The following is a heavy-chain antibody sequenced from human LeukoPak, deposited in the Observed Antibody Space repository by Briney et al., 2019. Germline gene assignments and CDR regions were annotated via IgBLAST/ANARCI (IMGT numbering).Heavy chain of an antibody. V-gene: IGHV4-4*02. J-gene: IGHJ5*02. Sequence: SETLSLTCAVSGGSISSSNWWSWVRQPPGKGLEWIGEIYHSGSTNYNPSLKSRVTISVDKSKNQFSLKLSSVTAADTAVYYCARVPDSSGWYNWFDPWGQGTLVTVSS. CDR2: IYHSGST. D-gene: IGHD6-19*01. CDR1: GGSISSSNW. CDR3: ARVPDSSGWYNWFDP.